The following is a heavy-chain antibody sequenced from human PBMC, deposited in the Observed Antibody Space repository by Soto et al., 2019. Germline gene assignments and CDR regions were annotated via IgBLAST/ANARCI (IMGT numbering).Heavy chain of an antibody. CDR2: ISSTSSTI. V-gene: IGHV3-11*01. CDR3: ARDAPHYDFWSGYPAHYFDY. CDR1: GFTFSENY. Sequence: GGSLRLSCTASGFTFSENYMSRIRQAPGKGLEWVSYISSTSSTIFYADSVKGRFSISRDNAQNSLYLQMSSLRAEDTAVYFCARDAPHYDFWSGYPAHYFDYWGQGIQVTVSS. D-gene: IGHD3-3*01. J-gene: IGHJ4*02.